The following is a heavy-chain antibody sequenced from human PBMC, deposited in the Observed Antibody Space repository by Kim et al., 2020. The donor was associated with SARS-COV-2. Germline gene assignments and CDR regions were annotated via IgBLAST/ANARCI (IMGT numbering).Heavy chain of an antibody. CDR2: KTDGGPM. Sequence: KTDGGPMDYAAPVKGRFTLSTDESKNTLYLQMNSLKTEDTAVYYCTTKQFWGQGTLVTVSS. V-gene: IGHV3-15*01. D-gene: IGHD6-19*01. J-gene: IGHJ4*02. CDR3: TTKQF.